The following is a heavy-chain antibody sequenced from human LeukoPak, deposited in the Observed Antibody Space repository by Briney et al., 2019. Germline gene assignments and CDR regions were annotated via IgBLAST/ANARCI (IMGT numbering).Heavy chain of an antibody. D-gene: IGHD5-12*01. CDR2: VKSNSDGGTT. CDR1: GFTFSSYW. J-gene: IGHJ4*02. CDR3: TAKAVGYSGFDRP. V-gene: IGHV3-15*01. Sequence: GGSLRLSCAASGFTFSSYWMSWVRQAPGKGLEWVGLVKSNSDGGTTYYAAPVKGRFTILRDDSKNTLYLQTNSLKTEDTAVYYCTAKAVGYSGFDRPWGQGTLVIVSS.